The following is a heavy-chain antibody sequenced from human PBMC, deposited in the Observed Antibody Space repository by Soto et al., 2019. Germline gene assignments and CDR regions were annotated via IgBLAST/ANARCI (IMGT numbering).Heavy chain of an antibody. CDR1: GYTFTSYA. V-gene: IGHV1-3*01. J-gene: IGHJ3*02. D-gene: IGHD3-22*01. CDR3: ARGSGSVVVDVDVFDI. CDR2: INAGNGNT. Sequence: ASVKVSCKASGYTFTSYAMHWVRQAPGQRLEWMGWINAGNGNTKYSQKFQGRVTITRDTSASTAYMELSSLRSEDTAVYYCARGSGSVVVDVDVFDICGQGTMVTVSS.